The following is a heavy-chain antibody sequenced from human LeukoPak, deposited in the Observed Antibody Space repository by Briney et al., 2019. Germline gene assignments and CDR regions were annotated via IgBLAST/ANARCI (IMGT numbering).Heavy chain of an antibody. CDR3: ARGDGDYALAFDI. J-gene: IGHJ3*02. V-gene: IGHV1-69*05. D-gene: IGHD4-17*01. CDR1: GGTFSSYA. Sequence: SVKVSCKASGGTFSSYAISWVRQAPGQGLEWMGRIIPIFGTANYAQKFQGRVTITTDESTSTAYMELSSLRSEDTAVYYCARGDGDYALAFDIWGQGTMVTVSS. CDR2: IIPIFGTA.